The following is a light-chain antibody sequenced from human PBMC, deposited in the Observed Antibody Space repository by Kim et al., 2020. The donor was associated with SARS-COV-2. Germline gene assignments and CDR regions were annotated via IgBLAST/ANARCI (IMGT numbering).Light chain of an antibody. CDR1: SLRSYY. Sequence: SSELTQDPAVSVALGQTVRITCRGDSLRSYYATWYQQKAGQAPALVVYGKNNRPSGIPDRFSGSSSGNTASFTITGAQADDEADYYCMSRGTGGAVVFGGGTQLTVL. V-gene: IGLV3-19*01. CDR3: MSRGTGGAVV. J-gene: IGLJ2*01. CDR2: GKN.